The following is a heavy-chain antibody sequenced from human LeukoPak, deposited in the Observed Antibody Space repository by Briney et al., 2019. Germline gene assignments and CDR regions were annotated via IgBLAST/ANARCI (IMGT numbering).Heavy chain of an antibody. Sequence: GGSLRLSCATSGFTLSSYAMHWVRQAPGKGLEWVAVISYDGSNKYYADSVKGRFTISRDNSKNTLYLQMNSLRAEDTAVYYCAAHPYYYDSSGPLDYWGQGTLVTVSS. V-gene: IGHV3-30-3*01. D-gene: IGHD3-22*01. CDR2: ISYDGSNK. CDR1: GFTLSSYA. CDR3: AAHPYYYDSSGPLDY. J-gene: IGHJ4*02.